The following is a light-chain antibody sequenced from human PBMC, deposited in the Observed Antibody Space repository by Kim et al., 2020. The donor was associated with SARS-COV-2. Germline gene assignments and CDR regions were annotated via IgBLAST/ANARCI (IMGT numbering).Light chain of an antibody. Sequence: QSALTQPPSASGTPGQRVTISCSGSSSNIGINYVYWYQQLPGAAPKLVIHSNNQRPSGVPDRFSGSKSDTSASLAISGLQSEDEADYYCAAWDDSLSGAVFGGGTQLTVL. CDR2: SNN. V-gene: IGLV1-47*02. J-gene: IGLJ3*02. CDR3: AAWDDSLSGAV. CDR1: SSNIGINY.